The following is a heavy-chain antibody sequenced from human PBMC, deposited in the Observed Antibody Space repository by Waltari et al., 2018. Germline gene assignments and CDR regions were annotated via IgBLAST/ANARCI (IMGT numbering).Heavy chain of an antibody. Sequence: QVQLQASGPGLVKPSETLSLTCSVSGDFINTSPHYWGWIRQPPGKGLEWIGNIYSAGYTYYDPSLKSRLTIAVDTSKNQFSLKMSSVTAADTAIYYCARVSGGYPVGWIDPWGQGTLVTVSS. J-gene: IGHJ5*02. V-gene: IGHV4-39*07. CDR3: ARVSGGYPVGWIDP. CDR2: IYSAGYT. D-gene: IGHD1-26*01. CDR1: GDFINTSPHY.